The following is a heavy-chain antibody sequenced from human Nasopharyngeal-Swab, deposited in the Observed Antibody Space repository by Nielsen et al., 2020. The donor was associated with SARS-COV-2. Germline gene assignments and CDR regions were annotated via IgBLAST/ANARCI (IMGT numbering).Heavy chain of an antibody. Sequence: SETLSLTCTVSGGSISSYYWSWIRQPPGKGLEWIGYIYYSGSTNYNPSLKSRVTISVDTSKNQFSLKPSSVTAADTAVYYCARGGRSIAVAGRAFDYWGQGTLVTVSS. CDR3: ARGGRSIAVAGRAFDY. CDR1: GGSISSYY. CDR2: IYYSGST. V-gene: IGHV4-59*01. D-gene: IGHD6-19*01. J-gene: IGHJ4*02.